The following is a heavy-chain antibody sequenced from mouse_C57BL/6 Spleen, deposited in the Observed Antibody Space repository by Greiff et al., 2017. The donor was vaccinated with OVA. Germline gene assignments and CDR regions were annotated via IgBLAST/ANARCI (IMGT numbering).Heavy chain of an antibody. CDR2: IWSGGST. CDR3: ARYGDYDGDYYAMDY. J-gene: IGHJ4*01. CDR1: GFSLTSYG. V-gene: IGHV2-2*01. Sequence: VQLQQSGPGLVQPSQSLSITCTVSGFSLTSYGVHWVRQSPGKGLEWMGVIWSGGSTDYNAAFISRLSISKDNSKSQVFFKMNSLQADDTAIYYCARYGDYDGDYYAMDYWGQGTSVTFSS. D-gene: IGHD2-4*01.